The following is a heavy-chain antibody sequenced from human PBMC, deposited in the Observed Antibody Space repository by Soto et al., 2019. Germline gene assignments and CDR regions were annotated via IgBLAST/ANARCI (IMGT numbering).Heavy chain of an antibody. D-gene: IGHD3-10*01. CDR1: GCSISSYY. CDR3: ARGDSYYYGSGSPPDYYMDV. Sequence: SSETLSLTCTVSGCSISSYYWSWIRQPPGKGLEWIGYIYYSGSTNYNPSLKSRVTISVDTSKNQFSLKLSSVTAADTAVYYCARGDSYYYGSGSPPDYYMDVWGKGTTVTVSS. CDR2: IYYSGST. V-gene: IGHV4-59*01. J-gene: IGHJ6*03.